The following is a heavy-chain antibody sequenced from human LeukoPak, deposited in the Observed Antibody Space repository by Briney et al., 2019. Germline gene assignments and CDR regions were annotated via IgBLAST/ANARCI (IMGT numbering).Heavy chain of an antibody. Sequence: KPSETLSLTCTVSGYSISSGYCWGWIRQPPGKGLEWIGSIYHSGSTYYNPSLKSRITTSVDTSKNQFSLKLSSVTAADTAVYYCARHSSGSNWFDPWGQGTLVTVSS. J-gene: IGHJ5*02. CDR3: ARHSSGSNWFDP. CDR2: IYHSGST. D-gene: IGHD6-19*01. V-gene: IGHV4-38-2*02. CDR1: GYSISSGYC.